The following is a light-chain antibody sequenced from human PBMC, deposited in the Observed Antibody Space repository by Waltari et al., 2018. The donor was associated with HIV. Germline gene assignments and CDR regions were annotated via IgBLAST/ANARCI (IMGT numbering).Light chain of an antibody. V-gene: IGKV2-28*01. Sequence: DTVMTQTPLSLPVTTRAPASISCSSSQRRLQSDGHNYLDWYLQKPGQSPQLLVYLASNLASGVPDRFSGSGSGTDFTLKISRVESEDVGVYYCMQALQTPFTFGPGTKVDIK. CDR3: MQALQTPFT. CDR2: LAS. J-gene: IGKJ3*01. CDR1: QRRLQSDGHNY.